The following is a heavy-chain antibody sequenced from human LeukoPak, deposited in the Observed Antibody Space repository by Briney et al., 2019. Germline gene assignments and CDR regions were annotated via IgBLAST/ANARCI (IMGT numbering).Heavy chain of an antibody. Sequence: SQTLSLTCTVSGDSISSGPYYWGWIRQPPGKGLEWIGNIYYGENTYYNPSLKSRVTISIDTSNNQFYLKLSSLTAADTAVYYCARRDDSSGYHKIFDYWGQGTLVTVSS. J-gene: IGHJ4*02. CDR1: GDSISSGPYY. CDR3: ARRDDSSGYHKIFDY. CDR2: IYYGENT. V-gene: IGHV4-39*01. D-gene: IGHD3-22*01.